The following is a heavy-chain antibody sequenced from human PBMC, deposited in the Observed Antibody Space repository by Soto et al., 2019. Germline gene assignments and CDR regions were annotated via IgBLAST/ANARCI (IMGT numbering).Heavy chain of an antibody. V-gene: IGHV3-21*01. D-gene: IGHD2-15*01. Sequence: GESLKISCAASGFSFSSYSMNWVRQAPGKGLEWVSSISSSASHINYADSVKGRFTISRDNAKKSLYLQMNSLRAEDTAVYYCARGYTGYCSGGTCYWFDPWGQGTLVTVSS. CDR3: ARGYTGYCSGGTCYWFDP. J-gene: IGHJ5*02. CDR1: GFSFSSYS. CDR2: ISSSASHI.